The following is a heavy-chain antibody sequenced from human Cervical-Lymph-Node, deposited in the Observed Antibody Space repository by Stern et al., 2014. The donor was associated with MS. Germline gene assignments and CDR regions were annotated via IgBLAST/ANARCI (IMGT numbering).Heavy chain of an antibody. V-gene: IGHV2-26*01. D-gene: IGHD1-26*01. Sequence: QITLKESGPVLVKPTETLTLTCTVSGFSLSNTRMGVSWIRQPPGKALEWLVHIFSNDEKFYTPSLKSRLTISKDTSKSQVVLTMTNMDPVDTATYFCARVIVGATSSYHYYHGMDVWGQGTAVTVSS. CDR3: ARVIVGATSSYHYYHGMDV. CDR1: GFSLSNTRMG. CDR2: IFSNDEK. J-gene: IGHJ6*02.